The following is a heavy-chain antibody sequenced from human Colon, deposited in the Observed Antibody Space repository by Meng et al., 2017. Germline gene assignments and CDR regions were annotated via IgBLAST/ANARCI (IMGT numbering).Heavy chain of an antibody. J-gene: IGHJ4*02. CDR2: VYHSGST. Sequence: GQLQGSGPGLVKPSGTLSLTCAVSGDSIRSSNWWSWVRQPPGRGLEWIGEVYHSGSTNYNPSLKNRVTMTVDKSKNEFSLTLSSVTAADTAFYYCARVIYASGNMAHLDYWGPGTLVTVSS. CDR1: GDSIRSSNW. V-gene: IGHV4-4*02. D-gene: IGHD2/OR15-2a*01. CDR3: ARVIYASGNMAHLDY.